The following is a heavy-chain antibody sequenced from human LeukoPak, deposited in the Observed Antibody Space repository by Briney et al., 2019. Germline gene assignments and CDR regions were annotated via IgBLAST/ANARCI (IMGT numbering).Heavy chain of an antibody. V-gene: IGHV3-7*01. J-gene: IGHJ4*02. CDR1: GLTFSNYA. Sequence: GGSLRLSCAASGLTFSNYAMTWVRQGPGKGLEWVATIKQDGSEKYYVDSVRGRFTISRDNTMNSLYLQMSSLRAEDTAVYYCATDRGWRTSGYYLYYFEYWGQGTLVTFSS. CDR2: IKQDGSEK. CDR3: ATDRGWRTSGYYLYYFEY. D-gene: IGHD3-3*01.